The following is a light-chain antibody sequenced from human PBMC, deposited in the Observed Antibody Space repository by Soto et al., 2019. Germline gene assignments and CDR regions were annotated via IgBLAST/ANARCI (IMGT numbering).Light chain of an antibody. Sequence: QSVLTQPASVSGSPGQSITISCTGTSSDVGGYNYVSWYQQHPGKAPKLMIYDVSNRPSGVSNRFSGSKSGNTASLTISGLQAEDEADYYCSSYTSSSTDDVFGPGTKLTVL. CDR1: SSDVGGYNY. J-gene: IGLJ1*01. CDR2: DVS. CDR3: SSYTSSSTDDV. V-gene: IGLV2-14*01.